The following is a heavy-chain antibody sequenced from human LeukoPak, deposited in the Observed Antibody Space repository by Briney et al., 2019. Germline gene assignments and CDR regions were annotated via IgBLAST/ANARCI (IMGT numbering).Heavy chain of an antibody. CDR2: ISGSGGST. D-gene: IGHD3-9*01. V-gene: IGHV3-23*01. CDR3: AKVLRRDGLRYFDTSKFDP. Sequence: PGGSLRLSCAASGFTFSSYAMSWVRQAPGKGLEWVSAISGSGGSTYYADSVKGRFTISRDNSKNTLYLQMNSLRAEDTAVYYCAKVLRRDGLRYFDTSKFDPWGQGTLVTVSS. J-gene: IGHJ5*02. CDR1: GFTFSSYA.